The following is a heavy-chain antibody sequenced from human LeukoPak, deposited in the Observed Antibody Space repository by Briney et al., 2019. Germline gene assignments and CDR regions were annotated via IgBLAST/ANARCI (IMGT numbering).Heavy chain of an antibody. V-gene: IGHV1-8*03. D-gene: IGHD6-19*01. J-gene: IGHJ5*02. CDR2: LNPNSGNT. CDR3: ARMTVSGRDNWFDP. CDR1: GYTFTSYD. Sequence: ASVKVSCKASGYTFTSYDINWVRQATGQGLEWMGWLNPNSGNTGYAQKFQGRVTITRDTSINTAYMELSSLRSEDTAVYYCARMTVSGRDNWFDPWGQGTLVTVSS.